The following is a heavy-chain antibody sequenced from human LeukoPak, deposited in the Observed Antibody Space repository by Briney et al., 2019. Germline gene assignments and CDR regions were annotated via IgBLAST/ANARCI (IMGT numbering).Heavy chain of an antibody. CDR3: ASANYDILTAKGAFDI. V-gene: IGHV4-30-2*01. J-gene: IGHJ3*02. Sequence: SSQTLSLTCAVSGGSISSGGYSWSWIRQPPGKGLEWIGYIYHSGSTYYNPSLKSRVTISVDRSKNQFSLKLSSVTAADTAVYYCASANYDILTAKGAFDIWGQGTMVTVSS. D-gene: IGHD3-9*01. CDR2: IYHSGST. CDR1: GGSISSGGYS.